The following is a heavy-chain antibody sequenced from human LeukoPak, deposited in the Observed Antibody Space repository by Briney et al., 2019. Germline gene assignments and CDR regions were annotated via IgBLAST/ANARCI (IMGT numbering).Heavy chain of an antibody. D-gene: IGHD6-6*01. CDR2: ISGTGGNT. J-gene: IGHJ4*02. CDR3: AKDATIAPRLVDY. CDR1: GFTFNDAW. Sequence: PGGSLRLSCAASGFTFNDAWMSWVRQAPGKGLEWVSAISGTGGNTYYADSVKGRFTISRDNSKNTLHLQMNSLRAEDTAVYYCAKDATIAPRLVDYWGQGTLVTVSS. V-gene: IGHV3-23*01.